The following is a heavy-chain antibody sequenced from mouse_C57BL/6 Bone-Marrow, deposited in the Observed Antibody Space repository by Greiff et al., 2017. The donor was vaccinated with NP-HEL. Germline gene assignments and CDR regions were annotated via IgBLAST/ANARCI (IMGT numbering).Heavy chain of an antibody. CDR1: GYTFTRYG. CDR3: AREDYGSSYAMDY. V-gene: IGHV1-81*01. D-gene: IGHD1-1*01. J-gene: IGHJ4*01. Sequence: QVQLKQSGAELARPGASVKLSCKASGYTFTRYGISWVKQRTGQGLEWIGEIYPRSGNTYYNEKFKGKATLTADKSSRTAYMELRSLTSEDSAVYFCAREDYGSSYAMDYWGQGTSVTVST. CDR2: IYPRSGNT.